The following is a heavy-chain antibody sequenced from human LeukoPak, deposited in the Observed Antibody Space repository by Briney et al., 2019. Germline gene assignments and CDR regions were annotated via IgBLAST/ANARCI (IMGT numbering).Heavy chain of an antibody. CDR2: INPNSGGT. Sequence: ASVKVSCKASGYTFTGYYMHWVRQAPGQGLEWMGWINPNSGGTNYAQKFQGRVTMTRDTSISTAYMELSRLRSDDTAVYYCARGGLEGFSEWLYLGYWGQGTLVTVSS. CDR3: ARGGLEGFSEWLYLGY. D-gene: IGHD3-3*01. V-gene: IGHV1-2*02. CDR1: GYTFTGYY. J-gene: IGHJ4*02.